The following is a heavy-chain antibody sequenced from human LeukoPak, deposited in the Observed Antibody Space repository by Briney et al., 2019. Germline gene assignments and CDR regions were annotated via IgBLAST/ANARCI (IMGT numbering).Heavy chain of an antibody. J-gene: IGHJ4*02. V-gene: IGHV4-31*03. CDR1: GGSISSGDYY. D-gene: IGHD2-2*01. CDR2: IHYSGST. Sequence: SPTLSLTCTVSGGSISSGDYYWSWLHQHPGKGLEWIGYIHYSGSTDYHTPPNSRVTISVETSKNQFSLKLSSVTAADTAVYYCARDAPTSYFSRAGCPSLYYFDYWGQGTLVTVSS. CDR3: ARDAPTSYFSRAGCPSLYYFDY.